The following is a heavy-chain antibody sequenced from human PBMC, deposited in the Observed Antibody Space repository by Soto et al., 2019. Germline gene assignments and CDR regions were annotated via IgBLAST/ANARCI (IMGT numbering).Heavy chain of an antibody. D-gene: IGHD6-6*01. Sequence: QVQLVESGGGVAQPGRSLRLSCAVSGFTFSDYGMHWVRQDPGKGLEWVAVVSYDGSYKYYADSVKGRFTVSRDLSGNTLFLQMKSLRLEDTAVYFCAKEMYPRTVLDSSSPWGDYWGQGTLVAVSS. CDR1: GFTFSDYG. CDR2: VSYDGSYK. V-gene: IGHV3-30*18. CDR3: AKEMYPRTVLDSSSPWGDY. J-gene: IGHJ4*02.